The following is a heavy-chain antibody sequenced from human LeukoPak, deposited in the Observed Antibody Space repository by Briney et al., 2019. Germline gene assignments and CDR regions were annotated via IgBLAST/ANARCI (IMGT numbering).Heavy chain of an antibody. CDR3: ARHARLRYYGSGTWGPGFDP. CDR2: INHSGST. D-gene: IGHD3-10*01. CDR1: GGSFSGYY. J-gene: IGHJ5*02. V-gene: IGHV4-34*01. Sequence: SETLSLTCAVYGGSFSGYYWSWIRQPPGKGLEWIGEINHSGSTNYNPSLKSRVTISVDTSKNQFSLKLSSVTAADTAVYYCARHARLRYYGSGTWGPGFDPWGQGTLVTVSS.